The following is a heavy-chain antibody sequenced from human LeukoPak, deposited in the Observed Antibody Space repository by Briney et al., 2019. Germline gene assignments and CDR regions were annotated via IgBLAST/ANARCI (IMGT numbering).Heavy chain of an antibody. D-gene: IGHD6-13*01. Sequence: PGGSLRLSCAASRFTFSSYVMHWVRQAPGKGLEWVALISYDGNYKYYADSVKGRFTISRDNSKNTLYLQMNSLGADDTAVYYCAKDRVATAGPSRGPLHYWGQGTLVTVSS. CDR2: ISYDGNYK. J-gene: IGHJ4*02. CDR1: RFTFSSYV. V-gene: IGHV3-30*18. CDR3: AKDRVATAGPSRGPLHY.